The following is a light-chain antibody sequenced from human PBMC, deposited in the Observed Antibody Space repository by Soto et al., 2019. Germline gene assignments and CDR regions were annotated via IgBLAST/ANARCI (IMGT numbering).Light chain of an antibody. CDR1: SSNIGKNY. J-gene: IGLJ1*01. Sequence: QSVLTQPPSVSAAPGQKVTFSCSGSSSNIGKNYVSWYQQVPGTAPKLLIYEDNKRRSGIPDRFSGFKSGTSATLGITGLQTGDEADYYCGTWDSSLSVFVFGTGTKVTVL. V-gene: IGLV1-51*02. CDR2: EDN. CDR3: GTWDSSLSVFV.